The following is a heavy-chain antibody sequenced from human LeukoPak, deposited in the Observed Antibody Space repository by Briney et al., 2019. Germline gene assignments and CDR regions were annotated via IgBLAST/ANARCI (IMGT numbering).Heavy chain of an antibody. Sequence: ASVKVSCKASGYTFTSYAMNWVRQAPGQGLEWMGWINTNTGNPTYAQGFTGRFVFSLDTSVSTAYLQISSLKAGDTAVYYCARDGGPDGDYYYYGMDVWGQGTTVAVSS. CDR2: INTNTGNP. D-gene: IGHD3-16*01. V-gene: IGHV7-4-1*02. J-gene: IGHJ6*02. CDR3: ARDGGPDGDYYYYGMDV. CDR1: GYTFTSYA.